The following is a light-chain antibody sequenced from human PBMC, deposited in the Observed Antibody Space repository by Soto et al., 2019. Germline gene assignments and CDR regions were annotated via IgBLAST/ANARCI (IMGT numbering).Light chain of an antibody. CDR2: DAS. V-gene: IGKV1-5*01. J-gene: IGKJ1*01. CDR3: QQYNSYGT. Sequence: DIQMTQSPSTLSASVGDRVTITCRASQSISSWLAWYQQKPGKAPKLLIYDASSLEGGVPSRFSGSGSGTEFTLTISSLQPDDFATYYCQQYNSYGTFGQGSKVEIK. CDR1: QSISSW.